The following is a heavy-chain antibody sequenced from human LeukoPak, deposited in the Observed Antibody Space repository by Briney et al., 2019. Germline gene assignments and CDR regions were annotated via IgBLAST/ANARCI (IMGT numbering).Heavy chain of an antibody. CDR3: ARGEGLRYFDWLFDSNWFDP. CDR2: INHSGST. CDR1: GGSISSYY. Sequence: SETLSLTCTVSGGSISSYYWSWIRQPPGKGLEWIGEINHSGSTNYNPSLKSRVTISVDTSKNQFSLKLSSVTAADTAVYYCARGEGLRYFDWLFDSNWFDPWGQGTLVTVSS. D-gene: IGHD3-9*01. J-gene: IGHJ5*02. V-gene: IGHV4-34*01.